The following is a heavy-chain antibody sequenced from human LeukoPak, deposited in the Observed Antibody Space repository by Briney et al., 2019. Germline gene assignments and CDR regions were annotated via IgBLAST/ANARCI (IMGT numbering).Heavy chain of an antibody. D-gene: IGHD6-13*01. Sequence: SETLSLTCTVSGGSISSSSYYWGWIRQPPGKGLEWIGSIYYSGSTYYNPSLKSRVTISVDTSKNQFSLKLSSVTAADTAVYYCARGWHFDYWGQGTLVTVSS. CDR1: GGSISSSSYY. CDR2: IYYSGST. CDR3: ARGWHFDY. J-gene: IGHJ4*02. V-gene: IGHV4-39*07.